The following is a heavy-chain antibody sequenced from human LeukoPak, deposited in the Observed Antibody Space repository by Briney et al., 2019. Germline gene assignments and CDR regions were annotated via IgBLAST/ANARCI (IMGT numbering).Heavy chain of an antibody. CDR1: GFSFSTSG. D-gene: IGHD1-1*01. V-gene: IGHV3-73*01. CDR3: TRWAPSGTTNYYYMDV. CDR2: IRSKANSYAT. J-gene: IGHJ6*03. Sequence: HPGGSLRLSCVASGFSFSTSGMHWVRQASGKGLEWVGRIRSKANSYATAYAASVKGRFTISRDDSKNTAYLQMNSLKTEDTAVYYCTRWAPSGTTNYYYMDVWGKGTTVTVSS.